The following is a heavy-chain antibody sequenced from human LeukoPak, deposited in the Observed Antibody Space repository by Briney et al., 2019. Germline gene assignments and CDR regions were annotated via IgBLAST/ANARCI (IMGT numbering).Heavy chain of an antibody. CDR1: GGSISSYY. V-gene: IGHV4-59*08. Sequence: SETLSLTCTVSGGSISSYYWSWIRQPPGKGLEWIGYIYYGGSTNYNPSLKSRVTISVDMSKNQFSLKLSSVTAADTAVYYCARGVGATPVRYYYMDVWGKGTTVTVSS. CDR2: IYYGGST. J-gene: IGHJ6*03. D-gene: IGHD1-26*01. CDR3: ARGVGATPVRYYYMDV.